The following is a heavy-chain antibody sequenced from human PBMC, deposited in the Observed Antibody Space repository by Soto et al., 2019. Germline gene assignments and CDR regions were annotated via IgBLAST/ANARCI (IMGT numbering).Heavy chain of an antibody. J-gene: IGHJ4*02. CDR1: GFTFSTNA. Sequence: GGSLRLSCAASGFTFSTNAMSWVRQAPGMGLEFVSLISGSGNTIYYADSVKGRFTISRDNSKNTVSLQMNSLRAEDTAVYYCAKVGYDTYGYYLRSLNYWGQGTLVTVSS. CDR2: ISGSGNTI. CDR3: AKVGYDTYGYYLRSLNY. D-gene: IGHD3-3*01. V-gene: IGHV3-23*01.